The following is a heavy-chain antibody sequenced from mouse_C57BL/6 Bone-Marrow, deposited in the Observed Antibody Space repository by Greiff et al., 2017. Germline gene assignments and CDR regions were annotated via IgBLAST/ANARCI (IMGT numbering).Heavy chain of an antibody. V-gene: IGHV1-63*01. D-gene: IGHD1-1*02. CDR1: GYTFTNYW. CDR2: IYPGGGYT. Sequence: QVQLQQSGAELVRPGTSVKMSCKASGYTFTNYWIGWAKQRPGHGLEWIGDIYPGGGYTNYNETFKGKATLTEDKSSSTAYVQFSSLTSEDSAIYYGAREWGGNYWYFDVWGTGTTVTVSS. CDR3: AREWGGNYWYFDV. J-gene: IGHJ1*03.